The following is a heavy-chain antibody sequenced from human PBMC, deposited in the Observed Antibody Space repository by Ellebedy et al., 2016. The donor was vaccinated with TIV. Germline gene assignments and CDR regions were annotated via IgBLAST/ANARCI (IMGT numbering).Heavy chain of an antibody. CDR2: INSDGSST. D-gene: IGHD3-22*01. J-gene: IGHJ4*02. CDR1: GFTFCSYW. Sequence: PGGSLRLSCAASGFTFCSYWMHWVRQAPGKGLVWVSRINSDGSSTSYADSVKGRFTISRDNAKNTLYLQMNSLRAEDTAVYYCARESQNYYDSSGLNYWGQGTLVTVSS. CDR3: ARESQNYYDSSGLNY. V-gene: IGHV3-74*01.